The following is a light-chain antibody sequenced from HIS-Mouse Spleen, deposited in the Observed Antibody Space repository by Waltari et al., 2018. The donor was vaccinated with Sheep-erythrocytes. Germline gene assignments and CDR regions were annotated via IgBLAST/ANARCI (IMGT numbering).Light chain of an antibody. J-gene: IGKJ1*01. CDR1: QSISSY. V-gene: IGKV1-39*01. CDR2: DAS. CDR3: QQSYSTPRT. Sequence: DIQMTQSPSSLSASVGDRVTITCRASQSISSYLNWYQQKPGKAPKLLIYDASCLQSGVPSRFSGSGSGTDFTLTISSLPPEDFATYYCQQSYSTPRTFGQGTKVEIK.